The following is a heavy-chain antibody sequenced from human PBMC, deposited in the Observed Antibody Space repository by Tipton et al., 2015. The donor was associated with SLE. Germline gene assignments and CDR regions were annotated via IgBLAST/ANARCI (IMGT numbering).Heavy chain of an antibody. D-gene: IGHD2/OR15-2a*01. Sequence: SLRLSCAASRFTFSDYWMHWVRQAPGKGLVWVSRINSDGSSTNYADSVRGRFTISRDNAKNTLYLQMNSLRAEDTAVYYCARRNTGYFDYWGQGTLVTVSS. CDR2: INSDGSST. CDR3: ARRNTGYFDY. V-gene: IGHV3-74*01. CDR1: RFTFSDYW. J-gene: IGHJ4*02.